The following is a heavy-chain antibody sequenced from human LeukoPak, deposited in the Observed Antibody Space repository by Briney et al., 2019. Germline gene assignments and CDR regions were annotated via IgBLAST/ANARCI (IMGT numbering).Heavy chain of an antibody. CDR3: ARHSIAVAGNRFDY. Sequence: SETLSLTCTVSGGSISSYYWSWIRQPPGKGLEWIGEINHSGSTNYNPSLKSRVTISVDTSKNQFSLKLSSVTAADTAVYYCARHSIAVAGNRFDYWGRGTLVTVSS. CDR1: GGSISSYY. CDR2: INHSGST. J-gene: IGHJ4*02. D-gene: IGHD6-19*01. V-gene: IGHV4-34*01.